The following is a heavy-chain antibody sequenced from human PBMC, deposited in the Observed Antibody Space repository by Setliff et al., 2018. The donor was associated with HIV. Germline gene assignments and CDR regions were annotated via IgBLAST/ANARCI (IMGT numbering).Heavy chain of an antibody. V-gene: IGHV4-4*09. J-gene: IGHJ3*02. D-gene: IGHD2-15*01. CDR2: IYISGTT. CDR1: GGSISTSY. Sequence: SETLSLTCTVSGGSISTSYWNWIRQPPGKGLEWIAYIYISGTTNYNPSLKSRVTISLDTSRNQFSLKLGSVPAADTAMYYCAREHCSGGSCNGFDIWGQGTMVTVSS. CDR3: AREHCSGGSCNGFDI.